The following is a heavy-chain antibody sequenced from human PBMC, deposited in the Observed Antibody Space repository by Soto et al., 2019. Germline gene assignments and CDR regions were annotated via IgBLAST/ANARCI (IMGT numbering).Heavy chain of an antibody. CDR2: ITGSANTV. CDR1: GFRFSDYY. V-gene: IGHV3-11*01. D-gene: IGHD1-1*01. Sequence: QVQLEESGGGLVKPGGSLRPSCAVSGFRFSDYYMTWIRQAPGQGLDWVSSITGSANTVYYADSVKGRFTISRDNAQNSLFLQMNSLRAEDTGVYYCARQGRLQLFLYLDVWGKGTTVTVSS. J-gene: IGHJ6*04. CDR3: ARQGRLQLFLYLDV.